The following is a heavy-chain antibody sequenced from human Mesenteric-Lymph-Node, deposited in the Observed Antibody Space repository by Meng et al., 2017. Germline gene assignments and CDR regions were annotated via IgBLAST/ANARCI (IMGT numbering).Heavy chain of an antibody. CDR1: GAPTSMGIW. CDR3: ARGGGCSSSSCDLDY. CDR2: IYHSGST. V-gene: IGHV4-4*02. J-gene: IGHJ4*02. D-gene: IGHD2-2*01. Sequence: QLQVQDSCAGPVKPSWPLSLTCVVSGAPTSMGIWWNWVRQPQGKGLEWIGNIYHSGSTNYNPSLKSRVTISVDKSKNQFSLKLSSVTAADTAMYYCARGGGCSSSSCDLDYWGQGVLVTVSS.